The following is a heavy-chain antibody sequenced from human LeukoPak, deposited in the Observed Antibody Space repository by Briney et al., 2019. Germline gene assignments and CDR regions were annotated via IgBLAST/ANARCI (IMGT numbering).Heavy chain of an antibody. CDR3: ARGWQGASGIDY. CDR2: MNPNSGNT. Sequence: ASVKVSRKASGYTFTSYDINWVRQATGQGLEWMGWMNPNSGNTGYAQKFQGRVTMTRNTSISTAYMELSSLRSEDTAVYYCARGWQGASGIDYWGQGTLVTVSS. CDR1: GYTFTSYD. J-gene: IGHJ4*02. V-gene: IGHV1-8*01. D-gene: IGHD3-10*01.